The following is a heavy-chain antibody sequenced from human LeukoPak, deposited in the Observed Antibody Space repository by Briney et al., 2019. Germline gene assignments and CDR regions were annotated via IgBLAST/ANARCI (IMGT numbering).Heavy chain of an antibody. CDR1: GYTFTGYY. J-gene: IGHJ4*02. Sequence: VASVKVSCKASGYTFTGYYMHWVRQAPGQGLEWMGWINPNSGGTNYAQKFQGRVTMTRDTSISTAYMELSSLRSEDTAVYYCARAGGAYCTNGVCSPYYFDYWGQGTLVTVSS. V-gene: IGHV1-2*02. CDR3: ARAGGAYCTNGVCSPYYFDY. D-gene: IGHD2-8*01. CDR2: INPNSGGT.